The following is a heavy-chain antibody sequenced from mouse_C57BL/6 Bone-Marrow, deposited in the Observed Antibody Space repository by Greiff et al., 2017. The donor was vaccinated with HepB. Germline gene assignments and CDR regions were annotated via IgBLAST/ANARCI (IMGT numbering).Heavy chain of an antibody. CDR2: IDPSDSYT. CDR3: ARLNYGSSPLYAMDY. Sequence: QVQLQQPGAELVRPGTSVKLSCKASGYTFPSYWMHWVKQRPGQGLEWIGVIDPSDSYTNYNQKFKGKATLTVDTSSSTAYMQLSSLTSEDSAVYYCARLNYGSSPLYAMDYWGQGTSVTVSS. V-gene: IGHV1-59*01. D-gene: IGHD1-1*01. CDR1: GYTFPSYW. J-gene: IGHJ4*01.